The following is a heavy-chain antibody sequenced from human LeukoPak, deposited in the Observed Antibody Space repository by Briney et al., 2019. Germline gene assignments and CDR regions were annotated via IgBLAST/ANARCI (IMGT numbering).Heavy chain of an antibody. D-gene: IGHD4-11*01. J-gene: IGHJ4*02. Sequence: GGSLRLSCAASGFTFSNAWMSWVRQVPGKGLEWVGRIKTKAEGGTADYPAPVKGTFTVSRDDSDNTLYLQMNSPKTEDTAMYYCTSYVLTVTPDFWGQGTLVTVSS. CDR1: GFTFSNAW. CDR3: TSYVLTVTPDF. CDR2: IKTKAEGGTA. V-gene: IGHV3-15*01.